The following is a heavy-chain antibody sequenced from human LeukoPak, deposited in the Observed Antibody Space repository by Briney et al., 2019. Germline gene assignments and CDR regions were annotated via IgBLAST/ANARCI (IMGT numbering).Heavy chain of an antibody. CDR2: IIPIFGTA. CDR3: AKDRVVAGNYFDY. D-gene: IGHD2-15*01. Sequence: SVKVSCKASGGTFSSYAISWVRQAPGQGLEWMGGIIPIFGTANYAQKFQGRVTITADESTSTAYMELSSLRAEDTAVYYCAKDRVVAGNYFDYWGQGTLVTVSS. J-gene: IGHJ4*02. V-gene: IGHV1-69*01. CDR1: GGTFSSYA.